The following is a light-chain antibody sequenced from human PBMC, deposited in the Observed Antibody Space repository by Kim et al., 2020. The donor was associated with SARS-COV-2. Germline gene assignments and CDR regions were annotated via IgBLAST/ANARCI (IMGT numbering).Light chain of an antibody. CDR3: QAWDSRTWV. CDR2: QDS. CDR1: KLGDKY. V-gene: IGLV3-1*01. Sequence: SYELTQPPSVSVSPGQTASITCSGDKLGDKYACWYQQKPGQSPVLVIYQDSKRPSGIPERFSGSNSGNTATLTISGTQAMDESDYYCQAWDSRTWVFGGG. J-gene: IGLJ3*02.